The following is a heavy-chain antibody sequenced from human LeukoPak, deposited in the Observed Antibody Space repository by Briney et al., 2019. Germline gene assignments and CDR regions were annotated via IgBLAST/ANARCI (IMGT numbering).Heavy chain of an antibody. Sequence: ASVKVSCWASGGTISTYAITWVRQAPGQGLEWMGGIIPIFGTANYAEKFQGRVTITADESTSTAYMELSSLRSEDTAVYYCARDGLMDYGDYSWFDPWGQGTLVTVSP. V-gene: IGHV1-69*13. CDR3: ARDGLMDYGDYSWFDP. D-gene: IGHD4-17*01. CDR1: GGTISTYA. J-gene: IGHJ5*02. CDR2: IIPIFGTA.